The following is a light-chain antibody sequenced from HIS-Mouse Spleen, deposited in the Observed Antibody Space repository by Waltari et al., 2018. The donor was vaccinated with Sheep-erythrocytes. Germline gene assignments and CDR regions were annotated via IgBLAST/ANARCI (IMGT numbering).Light chain of an antibody. J-gene: IGLJ2*01. Sequence: SYVLTQPPSVSVAPGKTARITCGGNNIGSKSVHWYQQKPGQAPVLVVYDDSDRHSGIPGGFSGANSGNTATLTISRVEAGDEADYYCQVWDSSSDHPVVFGGGTKLTVL. V-gene: IGLV3-21*03. CDR3: QVWDSSSDHPVV. CDR1: NIGSKS. CDR2: DDS.